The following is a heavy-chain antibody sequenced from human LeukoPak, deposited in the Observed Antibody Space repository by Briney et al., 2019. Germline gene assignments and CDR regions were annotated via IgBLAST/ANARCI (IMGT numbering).Heavy chain of an antibody. V-gene: IGHV3-23*01. CDR3: ARDSSGSGSPLDAFDI. D-gene: IGHD3-10*01. CDR2: ISGSGGGT. J-gene: IGHJ3*02. Sequence: GGSLRLSCAASGFTFSSYAMSWVRQAPGKGLEWVSAISGSGGGTYYADSVKGRFTISRDNSKNTLYLQMNSLRAEDTAVYYCARDSSGSGSPLDAFDIWGQGTMVTVSS. CDR1: GFTFSSYA.